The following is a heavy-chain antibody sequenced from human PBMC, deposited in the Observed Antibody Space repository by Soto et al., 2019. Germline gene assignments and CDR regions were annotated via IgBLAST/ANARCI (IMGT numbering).Heavy chain of an antibody. J-gene: IGHJ4*02. CDR3: AKSGAIRESYSYGRLFDY. D-gene: IGHD5-18*01. Sequence: EVQLLESGGGLVQPGGSLRLSCAASGFTFSSYAMSWVRQAPGKGLEWVSAISGSGGSTYYADSVKGRFTISRDNSKNTLYLQMNSLRAEDTAVYYCAKSGAIRESYSYGRLFDYWGQGTLVTVSS. CDR2: ISGSGGST. V-gene: IGHV3-23*01. CDR1: GFTFSSYA.